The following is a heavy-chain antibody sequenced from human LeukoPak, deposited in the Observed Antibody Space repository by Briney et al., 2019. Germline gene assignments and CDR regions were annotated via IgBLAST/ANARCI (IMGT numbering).Heavy chain of an antibody. J-gene: IGHJ4*02. CDR3: ARSVGIQLWLRLGGGANFDY. Sequence: SETLSLTCAVYGGSFSGYYWSWIRQPPGKGLEWIGEINHSGSTNYNPSLKSRVTISVDTSKNQSSLKLSSVTAADTAVYYCARSVGIQLWLRLGGGANFDYWGQGTLVTVSS. CDR1: GGSFSGYY. D-gene: IGHD5-18*01. CDR2: INHSGST. V-gene: IGHV4-34*01.